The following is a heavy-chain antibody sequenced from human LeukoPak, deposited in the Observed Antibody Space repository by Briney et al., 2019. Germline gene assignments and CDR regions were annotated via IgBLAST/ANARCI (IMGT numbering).Heavy chain of an antibody. J-gene: IGHJ4*02. CDR1: GASISGYY. CDR3: ARGGIRGYSAFDNLDF. V-gene: IGHV4-4*07. CDR2: IFTSGTT. D-gene: IGHD5-12*01. Sequence: SETLSLTCTVSGASISGYYWSWVRQPAGKGLEWVGRIFTSGTTTYNPSLKSRVSMSVDTSKNQFSLTLTSATVADTAFYYCARGGIRGYSAFDNLDFWGLGTHVTVSS.